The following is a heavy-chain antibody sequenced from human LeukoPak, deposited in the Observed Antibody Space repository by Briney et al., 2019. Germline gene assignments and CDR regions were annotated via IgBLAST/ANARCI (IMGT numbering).Heavy chain of an antibody. D-gene: IGHD3-22*01. J-gene: IGHJ4*02. CDR2: ISGSGGST. CDR3: AKADYYDSSGYFYPFDY. Sequence: AGGSLRLSCAASGFTFSSYAMSWVRQAPGKGLEWVSAISGSGGSTYYAGSVKGRFAISRDNSKNTLYLQMNSLRAEDTAVYYCAKADYYDSSGYFYPFDYWGQGTLVTVSS. CDR1: GFTFSSYA. V-gene: IGHV3-23*01.